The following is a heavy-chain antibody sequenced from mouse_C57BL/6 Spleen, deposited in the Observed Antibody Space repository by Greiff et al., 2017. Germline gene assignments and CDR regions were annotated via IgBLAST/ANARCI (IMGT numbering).Heavy chain of an antibody. J-gene: IGHJ2*01. D-gene: IGHD2-14*01. Sequence: EVQLQQSGPELVKPGASVKISCKASGYSFTGYYMNWVKQSPEKSLEWIGEINPSTGGTTYNQKFKAKATLTVDKSSSTAYMQLKSLTSEESAVYYCAGGGDGVRYFDYWGQGTTLTVSS. CDR3: AGGGDGVRYFDY. CDR2: INPSTGGT. CDR1: GYSFTGYY. V-gene: IGHV1-42*01.